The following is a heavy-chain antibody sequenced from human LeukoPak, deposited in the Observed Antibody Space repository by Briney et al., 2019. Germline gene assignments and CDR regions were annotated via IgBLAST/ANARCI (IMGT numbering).Heavy chain of an antibody. D-gene: IGHD3-22*01. J-gene: IGHJ3*02. CDR2: IYYSGST. CDR1: GGSTSSYY. V-gene: IGHV4-59*08. Sequence: SETLSLTCTASGGSTSSYYWSWIRQPPGKGLEWIGYIYYSGSTNYNPSLKSRVTISVDTSKNQFSLKLSSVTAADTAVYYCARLYDSSGDAFDIWGQGTMVTVSS. CDR3: ARLYDSSGDAFDI.